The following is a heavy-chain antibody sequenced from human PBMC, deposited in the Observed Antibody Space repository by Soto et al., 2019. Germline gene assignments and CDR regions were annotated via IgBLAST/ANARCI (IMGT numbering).Heavy chain of an antibody. CDR2: INPNSGGT. D-gene: IGHD3-3*01. Sequence: ASVKVSCKASGYTFTGYYMHWVRQAPGQGHEWMGWINPNSGGTNYAQKFQGWVTMTRDTSISTAYMELSGLRSDDTAVYYCARASSYYDFWSGYYNGWFDPWGQGTLVTVSS. CDR3: ARASSYYDFWSGYYNGWFDP. CDR1: GYTFTGYY. J-gene: IGHJ5*02. V-gene: IGHV1-2*04.